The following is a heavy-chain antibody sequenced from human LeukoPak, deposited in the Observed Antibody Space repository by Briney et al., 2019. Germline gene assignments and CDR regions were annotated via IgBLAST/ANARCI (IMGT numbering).Heavy chain of an antibody. J-gene: IGHJ4*02. Sequence: PSETLSLTCAVSGVSMANSGYSWNWVRQPPGKGLEYIGFFYYGGNTYYNPSLKGRVTISLDTSKRHFSLKVTSVTAADTAVYYCARGRWGFSFYFDYWGQGTLVTVSS. V-gene: IGHV4-30-2*01. D-gene: IGHD7-27*01. CDR2: FYYGGNT. CDR3: ARGRWGFSFYFDY. CDR1: GVSMANSGYS.